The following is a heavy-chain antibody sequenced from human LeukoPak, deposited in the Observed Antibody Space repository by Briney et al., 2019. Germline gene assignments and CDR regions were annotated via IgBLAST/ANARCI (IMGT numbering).Heavy chain of an antibody. D-gene: IGHD3-22*01. Sequence: GGSLRLSCAASGFTFSSHSMNWVRQAPGKGLEWVSVITSSSDYIYYADSLKGRFTVSRDNAKNSLYLQVNSLRAEDTVVYYCVRESVYYDSSGYYNVLDYWGQGTLVTVSS. V-gene: IGHV3-21*01. CDR3: VRESVYYDSSGYYNVLDY. CDR1: GFTFSSHS. J-gene: IGHJ4*02. CDR2: ITSSSDYI.